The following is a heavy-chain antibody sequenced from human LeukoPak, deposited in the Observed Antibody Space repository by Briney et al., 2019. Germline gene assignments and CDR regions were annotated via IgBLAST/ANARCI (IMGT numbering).Heavy chain of an antibody. CDR3: AKDRVAYSGYDDALYFDY. J-gene: IGHJ4*02. D-gene: IGHD5-12*01. CDR1: GFTFSSYA. CDR2: ISAGGSST. V-gene: IGHV3-23*01. Sequence: GGSLRLSCAASGFTFSSYAMTWVRQAPGKGLEWVSGISAGGSSTYYADSVKGRFTISRDDSKNTLYLQMTSLRAEDTAVYYCAKDRVAYSGYDDALYFDYWGQGTLVTVSS.